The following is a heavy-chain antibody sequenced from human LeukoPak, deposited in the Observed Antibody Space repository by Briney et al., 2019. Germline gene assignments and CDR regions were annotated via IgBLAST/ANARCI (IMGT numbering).Heavy chain of an antibody. CDR2: IKIKTDGGTT. D-gene: IGHD2-15*01. Sequence: GGALRVSCTASGITFSNEGMMWVRQAPGNGLESVIWIKIKTDGGTTDYAAAVKGRFTISKDDSKSTLFLQMNSLKTEDTAVYYCTTAGGDCSGGSCYPLVDYWGQGTLVTVSS. V-gene: IGHV3-15*01. CDR1: GITFSNEG. CDR3: TTAGGDCSGGSCYPLVDY. J-gene: IGHJ4*02.